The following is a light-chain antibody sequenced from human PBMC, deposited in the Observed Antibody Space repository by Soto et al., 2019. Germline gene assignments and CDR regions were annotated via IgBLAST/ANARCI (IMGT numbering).Light chain of an antibody. V-gene: IGLV2-14*01. CDR3: SSYTSSSTRV. Sequence: QSALTQPASVSGSPGQSITISCTGTSSDVGGYNYVSWYQQHPGKAPKLMIYKVSNRPSGVSNRFSGSKSGNTASLTISGLQAEDEAAYYCSSYTSSSTRVFGGGTKLTVL. CDR1: SSDVGGYNY. J-gene: IGLJ3*02. CDR2: KVS.